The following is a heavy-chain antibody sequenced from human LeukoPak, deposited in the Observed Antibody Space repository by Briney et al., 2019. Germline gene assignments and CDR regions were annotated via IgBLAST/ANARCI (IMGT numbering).Heavy chain of an antibody. Sequence: GGSLRLSCAASGFTFSSYSMNWVRQAPGKGLEWVSYISSNNSTIYYADSVKGRFTISRDNAKDSLYLQMNSLRAEDTAVYYCVRGLHSSTWYRDWFDPWGQGTLVTVSS. V-gene: IGHV3-48*01. CDR1: GFTFSSYS. CDR2: ISSNNSTI. CDR3: VRGLHSSTWYRDWFDP. D-gene: IGHD6-13*01. J-gene: IGHJ5*02.